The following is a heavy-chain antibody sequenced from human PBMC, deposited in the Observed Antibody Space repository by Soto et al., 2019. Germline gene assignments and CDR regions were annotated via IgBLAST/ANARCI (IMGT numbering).Heavy chain of an antibody. CDR1: GGSFSNYG. CDR3: ARGDATKIIVTTYYGLDV. D-gene: IGHD3-22*01. CDR2: IIPVFGTP. Sequence: QVQVVQSGAVVKKPGSSVKVSCKASGGSFSNYGISWVRQAPGQGLEWMGGIIPVFGTPHYAQKFQDRVTITADESTSTVYMEVSSLTSEDTAVYYCARGDATKIIVTTYYGLDVWGQGTTVTVSS. J-gene: IGHJ6*02. V-gene: IGHV1-69*12.